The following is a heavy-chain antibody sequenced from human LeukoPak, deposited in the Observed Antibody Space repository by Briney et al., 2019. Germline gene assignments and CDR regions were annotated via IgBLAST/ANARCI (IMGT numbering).Heavy chain of an antibody. V-gene: IGHV1-46*01. J-gene: IGHJ3*02. Sequence: ASVKVSCKASGYTFTSYYMHWVRQAPGQGLEWMGIINPSGGGTSYAQKFQGRVTMTRDTSTSTVYMELSSLRSEDTAVYYCARDRPTDAFDIWGQGTMVTVSS. CDR3: ARDRPTDAFDI. CDR2: INPSGGGT. CDR1: GYTFTSYY.